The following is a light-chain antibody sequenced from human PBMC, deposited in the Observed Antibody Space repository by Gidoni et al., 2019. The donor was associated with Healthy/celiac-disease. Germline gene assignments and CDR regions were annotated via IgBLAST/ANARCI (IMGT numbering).Light chain of an antibody. V-gene: IGKV3-11*01. CDR1: QSVSSY. J-gene: IGKJ3*01. Sequence: VLTHSPATLSLSPGESATLSCRASQSVSSYLAWYQQKPGQAPRLLIYDASNRATGIPARFSGSGSGTDFTLTISSLETEDFAVYDCQQSSNWHPSFTFGPGTKVDIK. CDR2: DAS. CDR3: QQSSNWHPSFT.